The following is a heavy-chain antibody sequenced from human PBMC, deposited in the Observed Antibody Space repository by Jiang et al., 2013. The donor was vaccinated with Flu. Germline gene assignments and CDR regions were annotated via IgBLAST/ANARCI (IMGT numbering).Heavy chain of an antibody. CDR1: GGSVSGYY. V-gene: IGHV4-59*02. Sequence: GLVKPSETLSPACSVSGGSVSGYYWNWIRQPPGKTLEWIGYMYYSGSTKYSPSLKSRVTISVDTSKNQVSLNLRSVTAADTAVFYCARSPTFVTGSDWYFDLWGRGTLVTVSS. D-gene: IGHD3-9*01. CDR2: MYYSGST. CDR3: ARSPTFVTGSDWYFDL. J-gene: IGHJ2*01.